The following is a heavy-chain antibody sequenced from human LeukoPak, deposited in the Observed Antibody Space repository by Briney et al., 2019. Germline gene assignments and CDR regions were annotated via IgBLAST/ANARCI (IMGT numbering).Heavy chain of an antibody. CDR3: ARGFSGSSPGYYFDY. D-gene: IGHD6-6*01. Sequence: SETLSLTCALYGGSFSGYYWSWIRERPREGVECSGEINHSGSNNYNPSLTSRVTISVDTSKNQFSLKLSSVTAADTAVYYCARGFSGSSPGYYFDYWGQGTLVTVSS. CDR2: INHSGSN. J-gene: IGHJ4*02. CDR1: GGSFSGYY. V-gene: IGHV4-34*01.